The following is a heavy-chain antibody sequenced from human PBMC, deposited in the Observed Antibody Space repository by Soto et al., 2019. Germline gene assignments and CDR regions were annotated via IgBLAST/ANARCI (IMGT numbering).Heavy chain of an antibody. V-gene: IGHV3-30*18. CDR2: ISYDGSNK. J-gene: IGHJ4*02. CDR3: AKDGGAHGDYAGY. Sequence: GGSLRLSCAASGFTFSSYGMHWVRQAPGKGLEWVAVISYDGSNKYYADSVKGRFTISRDNSKNTLYLQMNSLRAEDTAVYYCAKDGGAHGDYAGYWGQGTLVSVSS. CDR1: GFTFSSYG. D-gene: IGHD4-17*01.